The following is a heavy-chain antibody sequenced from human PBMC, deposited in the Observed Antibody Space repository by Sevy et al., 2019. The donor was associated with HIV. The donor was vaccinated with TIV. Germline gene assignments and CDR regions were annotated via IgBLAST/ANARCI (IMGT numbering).Heavy chain of an antibody. D-gene: IGHD6-19*01. Sequence: GGSLRLSCAASGFTFSSYSMNWVRQAPGKGLEWVSYISSSSSTIYYADSVKGRFTISRDNAKNSLYLQMNSLRDEDTAVYYCARSAVPRAGWTWWYFDLWGRGTLVTVSS. CDR3: ARSAVPRAGWTWWYFDL. J-gene: IGHJ2*01. CDR1: GFTFSSYS. CDR2: ISSSSSTI. V-gene: IGHV3-48*02.